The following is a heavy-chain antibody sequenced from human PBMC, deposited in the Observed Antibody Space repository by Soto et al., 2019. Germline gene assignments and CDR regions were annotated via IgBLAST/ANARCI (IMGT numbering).Heavy chain of an antibody. CDR3: ARRDAVADNFDY. CDR2: INHSGST. J-gene: IGHJ4*02. V-gene: IGHV4-34*01. Sequence: PSETLSLTCAVYGGSFSGYYWTWIRQPPGTGLEWIGEINHSGSTNYNPSLKSRVTISVDTSKNQFSLKLTSVTAADTAVYYCARRDAVADNFDYWGQGTLVTVSS. CDR1: GGSFSGYY. D-gene: IGHD6-19*01.